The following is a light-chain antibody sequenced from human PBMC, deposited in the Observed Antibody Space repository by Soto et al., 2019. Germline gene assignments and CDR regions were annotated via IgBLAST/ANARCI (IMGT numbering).Light chain of an antibody. CDR1: QGIRSW. CDR3: IQAKSSPIT. CDR2: DAS. V-gene: IGKV1-12*01. J-gene: IGKJ4*01. Sequence: DILMTQSPPSVSVTVGDRVSISCRASQGIRSWLAWYPQKPEKAPRLVIYDASSLQSGVRLRFRGSASGTDFTLTISRLEAEDFATYYCIQAKSSPITFGGGTKVDIK.